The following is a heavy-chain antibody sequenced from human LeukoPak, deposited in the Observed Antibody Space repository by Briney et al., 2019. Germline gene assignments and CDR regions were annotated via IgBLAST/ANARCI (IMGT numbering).Heavy chain of an antibody. CDR3: ARPYYYDSRIDP. Sequence: SQTLSLTCTVSGGSISSGDYYWSWIRQPPGKGLEWVAYMYYSGSTYYNPSPKSRVTMSADTSKNQLSLKLSPVTAADTAVYYCARPYYYDSRIDPWGQGILVTVSS. CDR2: MYYSGST. CDR1: GGSISSGDYY. D-gene: IGHD3-22*01. V-gene: IGHV4-30-4*01. J-gene: IGHJ5*02.